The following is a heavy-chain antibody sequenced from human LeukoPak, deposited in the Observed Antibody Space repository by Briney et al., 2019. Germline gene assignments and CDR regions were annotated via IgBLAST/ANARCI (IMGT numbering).Heavy chain of an antibody. CDR3: ARYSKPSFPGAW. V-gene: IGHV1-46*01. CDR2: MKPRDGST. Sequence: ASVKVSCKASRYILTTYYMHRVRQAPGQGLEWMGIMKPRDGSTRYPQKFQDRVDMTRDTSTSTVYMKLSSLTSEDTAVYYCARYSKPSFPGAWWGQGTLVTVSS. J-gene: IGHJ4*02. CDR1: RYILTTYY. D-gene: IGHD3-16*02.